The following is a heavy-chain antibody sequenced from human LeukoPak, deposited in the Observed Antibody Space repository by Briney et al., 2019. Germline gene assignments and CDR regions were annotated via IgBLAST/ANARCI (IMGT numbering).Heavy chain of an antibody. D-gene: IGHD1-7*01. CDR2: IYYSGST. Sequence: PSQTLSLTCTVSGGSISSGDYYWSWIRQPPGKGLEWIGYIYYSGSTYYNPSLKSRVTISVDTSKNQFSLKLSSVTAADTAVYYCARIITGTTTAFDIWGQGTMVTVSS. V-gene: IGHV4-30-4*08. CDR3: ARIITGTTTAFDI. CDR1: GGSISSGDYY. J-gene: IGHJ3*02.